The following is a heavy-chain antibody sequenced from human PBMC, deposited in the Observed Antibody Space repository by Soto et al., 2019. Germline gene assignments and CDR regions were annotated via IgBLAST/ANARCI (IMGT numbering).Heavy chain of an antibody. Sequence: QVQLVESGGGVVQPGRSLRLSCAASGFTFSSYAMHWVRQAPGKGLEWVAVISYDGSNKYYADSVKGRFTISRDNSKNRRYRKMKSRGAEDTAGYYWGRGGGGGVGATIDYWGQGTLVTVSS. D-gene: IGHD3-16*01. V-gene: IGHV3-30-3*01. CDR2: ISYDGSNK. CDR1: GFTFSSYA. CDR3: GRGGGGGVGATIDY. J-gene: IGHJ4*02.